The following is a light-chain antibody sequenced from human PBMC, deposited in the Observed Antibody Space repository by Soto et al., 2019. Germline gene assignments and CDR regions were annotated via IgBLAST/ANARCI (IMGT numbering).Light chain of an antibody. CDR1: QSVSTY. Sequence: DIQMTQSPSSLSASVGDRVTITCRASQSVSTYLNWYHHKPGKAPKLLIYAASTLQRGVPSRFSGSGSGTDFTLTINSLQPEDFATYYRQQSYSTPFTFGPGTKVDIK. CDR3: QQSYSTPFT. J-gene: IGKJ3*01. V-gene: IGKV1-39*01. CDR2: AAS.